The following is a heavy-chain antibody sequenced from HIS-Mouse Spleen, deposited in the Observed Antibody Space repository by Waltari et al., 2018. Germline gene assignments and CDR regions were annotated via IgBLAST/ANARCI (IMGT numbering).Heavy chain of an antibody. D-gene: IGHD6-13*01. CDR3: ARLTAAGTY. CDR1: GGPISSSSYY. J-gene: IGHJ4*02. CDR2: IYYSGST. Sequence: QPQLQESGPGLVKPPETLSLTCSVPGGPISSSSYYWGWTRQPPGKGLEWIGSIYYSGSTYYNPSLKSRVTISVDTSKNQFSLKLSSVTAADTAVYYCARLTAAGTYWGQGTLVTVSS. V-gene: IGHV4-39*07.